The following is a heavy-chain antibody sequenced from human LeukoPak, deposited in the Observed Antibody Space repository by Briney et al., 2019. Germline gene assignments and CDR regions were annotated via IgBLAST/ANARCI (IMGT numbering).Heavy chain of an antibody. J-gene: IGHJ3*02. V-gene: IGHV3-7*01. D-gene: IGHD4-17*01. CDR2: IKQDGGEK. CDR3: ARVRGYYRYDAFDI. Sequence: GGSLRLSCAASGFSFSSYWMSWVRQAPGKGLEWVANIKQDGGEKSYVDSVKGRFTISRDNAKNSLYLQMNSLRAEDTAVYYCARVRGYYRYDAFDIWGQGTMVIVSS. CDR1: GFSFSSYW.